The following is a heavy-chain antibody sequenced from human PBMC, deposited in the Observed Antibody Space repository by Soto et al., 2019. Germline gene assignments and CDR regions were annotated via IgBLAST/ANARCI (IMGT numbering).Heavy chain of an antibody. J-gene: IGHJ4*02. CDR3: ARLRIAVAGFDY. CDR1: GGSISSSSYY. CDR2: IYYSGST. D-gene: IGHD6-19*01. Sequence: ASETLSLTCTVSGGSISSSSYYWGWIRQPPGKGLEWIGSIYYSGSTYYNPSLKSRVTISVDTSKNQFSLKLSSVTAADTAVYYCARLRIAVAGFDYWGQGNLVTVSS. V-gene: IGHV4-39*01.